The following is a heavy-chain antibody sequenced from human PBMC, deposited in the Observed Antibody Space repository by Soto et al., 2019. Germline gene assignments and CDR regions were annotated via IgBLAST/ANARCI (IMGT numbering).Heavy chain of an antibody. D-gene: IGHD3-3*01. CDR2: ISWDGGST. V-gene: IGHV3-43*01. J-gene: IGHJ4*02. CDR3: AKDFQDFWSGLPAY. CDR1: GFAFDDYT. Sequence: GWSLRLSCAASGFAFDDYTIHWVRQAPGKGLEWVSLISWDGGSTYYADSVKGRFTISRDNSKNSLYLQMNSLRTEDTALYYCAKDFQDFWSGLPAYWGQGTLVTASS.